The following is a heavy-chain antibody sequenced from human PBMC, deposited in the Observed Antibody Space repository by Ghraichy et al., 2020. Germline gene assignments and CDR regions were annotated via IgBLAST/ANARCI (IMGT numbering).Heavy chain of an antibody. CDR2: FDPEDSET. V-gene: IGHV1-24*01. D-gene: IGHD6-6*01. J-gene: IGHJ6*02. CDR1: GYTLTELS. CDR3: ATEGSVVAARPSGYYGMDV. Sequence: ASVKVSCKVSGYTLTELSMHWVRQAPGKGLEWMGGFDPEDSETIYAQKFQGRVTMTEDTSTDTAYMELSSLRSEDTAVYYCATEGSVVAARPSGYYGMDVWGQGTTVTVSS.